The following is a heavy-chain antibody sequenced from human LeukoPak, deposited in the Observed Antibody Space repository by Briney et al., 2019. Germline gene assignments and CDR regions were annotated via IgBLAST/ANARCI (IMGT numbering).Heavy chain of an antibody. Sequence: GGSLRLSCAASGFTVSSNYMSWVRQAPGKGLEWVSGIGASGGSTYYADSVKGRFTISRDNSKNTLYLQMNSLRTEDTAVYYCAKAEGYDILTGLDYWGQGTLVTVSS. CDR2: IGASGGST. CDR3: AKAEGYDILTGLDY. V-gene: IGHV3-23*01. D-gene: IGHD3-9*01. CDR1: GFTVSSNY. J-gene: IGHJ4*02.